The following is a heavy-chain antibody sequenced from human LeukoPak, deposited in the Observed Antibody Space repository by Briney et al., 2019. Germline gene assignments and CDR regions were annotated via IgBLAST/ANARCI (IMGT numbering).Heavy chain of an antibody. CDR3: ARDRPYSSSWYYFDY. Sequence: SVKVSCKASGGTFSSYAISWVRQAPGQGLEWMGGIIPIFGTANYAQKFQGRVTMTRDTSTSTVYMELSSLRSEDTAVYYCARDRPYSSSWYYFDYWGQGTLVTVSS. V-gene: IGHV1-69*05. J-gene: IGHJ4*02. CDR2: IIPIFGTA. D-gene: IGHD6-13*01. CDR1: GGTFSSYA.